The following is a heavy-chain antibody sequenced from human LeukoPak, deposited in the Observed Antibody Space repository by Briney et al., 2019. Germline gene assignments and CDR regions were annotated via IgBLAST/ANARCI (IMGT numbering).Heavy chain of an antibody. CDR1: GFTFSSYW. CDR3: AKSQDYYDVGGFGY. D-gene: IGHD3-22*01. Sequence: GGSLRLSCAASGFTFSSYWMHWVRQAPGKGLVWVSRINSDGSSTSYADSVKGRFTISRDNSKNTLYLQMNSLRAEDTAVYYCAKSQDYYDVGGFGYWGQGTLVTVSS. V-gene: IGHV3-74*01. J-gene: IGHJ4*02. CDR2: INSDGSST.